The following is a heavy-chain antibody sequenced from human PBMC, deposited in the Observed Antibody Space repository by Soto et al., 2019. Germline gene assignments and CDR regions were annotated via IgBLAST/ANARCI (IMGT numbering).Heavy chain of an antibody. CDR1: GFSLSSYT. D-gene: IGHD3-16*02. CDR3: ARDLLRLGELSLIGYFDY. Sequence: QVQLVESGGGVVHPERSLRLSCAGSGFSLSSYTMQWVRQAPGKGLEWVALISFDSSSKHYADSVRGRFSISRDNSKNTLYLQMDSLRPDDTALYYCARDLLRLGELSLIGYFDYWGQGTLVTVSS. J-gene: IGHJ4*02. V-gene: IGHV3-30-3*01. CDR2: ISFDSSSK.